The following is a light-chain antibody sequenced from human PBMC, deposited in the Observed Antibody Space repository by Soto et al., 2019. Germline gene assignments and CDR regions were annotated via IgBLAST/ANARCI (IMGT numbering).Light chain of an antibody. J-gene: IGKJ4*01. CDR1: QSISTF. CDR2: GAS. Sequence: DIELTQSPSSLSASVGDRVTITCRASQSISTFLNWYQHKRGKAPKLLIHGASSLQSGVPFRFTGSGSGTDFSLNISGLQTEESATYYCQQSYSTLLSFGGGTKVEI. V-gene: IGKV1-39*01. CDR3: QQSYSTLLS.